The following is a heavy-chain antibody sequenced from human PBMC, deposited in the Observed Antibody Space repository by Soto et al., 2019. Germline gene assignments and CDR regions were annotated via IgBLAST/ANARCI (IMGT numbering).Heavy chain of an antibody. CDR1: GYSFTHDW. J-gene: IGHJ5*02. Sequence: PGESLKISCXASGYSFTHDWIGWVRQMPGKGLEWMGVIYPGDSDTIYSPSFKGQVTISADKSISTAYLQWTSLKASDTAIYYCARLMVVAAPAGWFDPWGQGTLVTVSS. CDR2: IYPGDSDT. D-gene: IGHD2-15*01. V-gene: IGHV5-51*01. CDR3: ARLMVVAAPAGWFDP.